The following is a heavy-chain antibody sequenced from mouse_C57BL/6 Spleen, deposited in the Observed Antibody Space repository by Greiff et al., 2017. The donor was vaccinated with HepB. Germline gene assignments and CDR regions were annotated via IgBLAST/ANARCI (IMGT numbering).Heavy chain of an antibody. V-gene: IGHV1-82*01. CDR1: GYAFSSSW. Sequence: VQLKQSGPELVKPGASVKISCKASGYAFSSSWMNWVKQRPGKGLEWIGRIYPGDGDTNYNGKFKGKATLTADKSSSTAYMQLSSLTSEDSAVYFCAKIYYGSIYWYFDVWGTGTTVTVSS. J-gene: IGHJ1*03. CDR3: AKIYYGSIYWYFDV. D-gene: IGHD1-1*01. CDR2: IYPGDGDT.